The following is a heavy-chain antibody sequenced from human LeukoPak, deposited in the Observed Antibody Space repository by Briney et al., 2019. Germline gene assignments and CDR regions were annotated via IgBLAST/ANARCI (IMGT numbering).Heavy chain of an antibody. CDR3: GRGGDWGSPDY. V-gene: IGHV4-59*01. D-gene: IGHD7-27*01. CDR2: IFYSGTT. J-gene: IGHJ4*02. Sequence: SETLSLTCTVSGGSLSSVYCRWIRQPAGKGLEWIGYIFYSGTTTYNPSLKTRVTISLDTPTNQPSLSLAAVTAAATPGFDVGRGGDWGSPDYWGQGTLVTVS. CDR1: GGSLSSVY.